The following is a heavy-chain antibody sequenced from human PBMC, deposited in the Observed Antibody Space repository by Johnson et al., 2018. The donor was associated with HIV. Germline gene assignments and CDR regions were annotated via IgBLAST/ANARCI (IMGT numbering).Heavy chain of an antibody. V-gene: IGHV3-53*01. Sequence: EVQLVESGGGLIQPGGSLRLSCAASGFTVSSNYMSWVRQAPGKGLEWVSVIYSGGSTYYADSVKGRFTISRDNSKNTLSLQMKSLSAEDTAVYYCARVKVPVLLRWSPGAFDIWVQGTMVTVSS. CDR3: ARVKVPVLLRWSPGAFDI. J-gene: IGHJ3*02. D-gene: IGHD4-23*01. CDR1: GFTVSSNY. CDR2: IYSGGST.